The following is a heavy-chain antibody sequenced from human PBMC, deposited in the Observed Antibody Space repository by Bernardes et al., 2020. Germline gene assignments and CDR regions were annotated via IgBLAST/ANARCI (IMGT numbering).Heavy chain of an antibody. D-gene: IGHD2-15*01. V-gene: IGHV4-59*01. CDR3: ARGTVVAAS. CDR1: DSSNKSYY. Sequence: SETLSLNCTVLDSSNKSYYWSWIRQSPGKGLEWIGYSYYSGNTKYNTSLKSRVTISVDTSKSQFSLSLSSVTAADTAIYYCARGTVVAASWGQGILVIVSS. CDR2: SYYSGNT. J-gene: IGHJ5*02.